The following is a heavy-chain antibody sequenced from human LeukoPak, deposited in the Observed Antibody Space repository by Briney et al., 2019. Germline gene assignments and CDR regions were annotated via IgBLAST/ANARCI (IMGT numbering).Heavy chain of an antibody. CDR2: ISGSGGST. CDR3: AKTPRPSGPFDP. J-gene: IGHJ5*02. Sequence: GGSLRLSCVASGFTFSSYEMNWVRQAPGKGLEWVSAISGSGGSTYYADSVKGRFTISRDNSKNSPYLQMNSLRVEDTAVYYCAKTPRPSGPFDPWGQGTLVTVSS. V-gene: IGHV3-23*01. D-gene: IGHD2-15*01. CDR1: GFTFSSYE.